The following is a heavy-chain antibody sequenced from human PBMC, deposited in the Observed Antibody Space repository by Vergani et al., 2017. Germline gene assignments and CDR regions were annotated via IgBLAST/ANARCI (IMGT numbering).Heavy chain of an antibody. V-gene: IGHV1-46*03. J-gene: IGHJ4*02. CDR1: GYTFTNYY. Sequence: QVLLVQSGAEVKKPGASVRVSCKTSGYTFTNYYIHCVRQAPGQGLEWMGIINPSGGSTTYAQQFQGRLTMTRDTSTSTVYMDLSNLRSEDTAVYYFARPHGDILPPDPRRLDYWGQGTLVTVSS. CDR3: ARPHGDILPPDPRRLDY. CDR2: INPSGGST.